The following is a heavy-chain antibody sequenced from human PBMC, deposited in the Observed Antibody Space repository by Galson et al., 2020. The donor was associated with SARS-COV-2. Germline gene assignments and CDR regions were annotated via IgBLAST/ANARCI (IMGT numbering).Heavy chain of an antibody. J-gene: IGHJ4*02. D-gene: IGHD1-26*01. CDR3: ARDAVGALGD. V-gene: IGHV4-59*02. Sequence: ETSETLSLACSVSGGSVRSDYWSWIRQPPGKGLEWIGYIYNSESTNYNASLKSRVTISVDTSKSQFSLKLSSVTAADTAVYYCARDAVGALGDWGQGTLVTVSS. CDR1: GGSVRSDY. CDR2: IYNSEST.